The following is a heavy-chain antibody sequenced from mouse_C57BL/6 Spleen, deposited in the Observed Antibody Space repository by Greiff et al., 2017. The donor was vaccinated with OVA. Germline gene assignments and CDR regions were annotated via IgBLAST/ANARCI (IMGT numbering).Heavy chain of an antibody. CDR2: ISNGGGST. Sequence: EVQVVESGGGLVQPGGSLKLSCAASGFTFSDYYMYWVRQTPEKRLEWVAYISNGGGSTYYPDTVKGRFTISRDNAKNTLYLQMSRLKSEDTAMYYCARCSSYFYAMDYWGQGTSVTVSS. D-gene: IGHD1-1*01. J-gene: IGHJ4*01. V-gene: IGHV5-12*01. CDR3: ARCSSYFYAMDY. CDR1: GFTFSDYY.